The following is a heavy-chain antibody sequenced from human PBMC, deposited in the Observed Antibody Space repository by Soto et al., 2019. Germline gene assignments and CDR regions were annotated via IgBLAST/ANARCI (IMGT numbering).Heavy chain of an antibody. CDR3: ARGKKGRVLRFLAWPHNWFDP. Sequence: PSETLSLTCAVYGGSFSGYYWSWIRQPPGKGLEWIGEINHSGSTNYNPSLKSRVTISVDTSKNQFSLKLSSVTAADTAVYYCARGKKGRVLRFLAWPHNWFDPWGQGTLVTVSS. J-gene: IGHJ5*02. CDR1: GGSFSGYY. V-gene: IGHV4-34*01. CDR2: INHSGST. D-gene: IGHD3-3*01.